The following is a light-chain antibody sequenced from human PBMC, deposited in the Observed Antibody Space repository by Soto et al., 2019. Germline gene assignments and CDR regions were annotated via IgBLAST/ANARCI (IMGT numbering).Light chain of an antibody. Sequence: QSALTQPPSASGSPGQSVTIPCTGTSSDVGGYNSVSWYQQHPGKVPKLMIYEVSKRPSGVPDRFSGSKSVNTASLTVSGLQAEDEADYYCSSYGGSNTLVFGGGTKLTVL. V-gene: IGLV2-8*01. CDR3: SSYGGSNTLV. CDR1: SSDVGGYNS. CDR2: EVS. J-gene: IGLJ2*01.